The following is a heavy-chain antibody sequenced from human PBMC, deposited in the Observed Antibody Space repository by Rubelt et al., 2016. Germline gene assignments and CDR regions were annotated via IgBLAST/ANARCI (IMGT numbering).Heavy chain of an antibody. J-gene: IGHJ4*02. V-gene: IGHV7-4-1*02. CDR3: ARGMRWFGENY. CDR2: INPNTGNP. D-gene: IGHD3-10*01. Sequence: QVQLVQSGSELKKPGASVKVSCKASGYTFTSYAMNWVRQAPGQGLEWMGWINPNTGNPTYAQGFAGLFVVSLDTSGRTAYLQISSLKAEDTAVYYCARGMRWFGENYWGQGTLVTVSS. CDR1: GYTFTSYA.